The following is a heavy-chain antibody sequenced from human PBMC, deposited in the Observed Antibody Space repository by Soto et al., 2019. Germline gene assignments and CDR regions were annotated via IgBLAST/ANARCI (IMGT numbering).Heavy chain of an antibody. D-gene: IGHD2-2*01. CDR2: IKSKTDGGTT. V-gene: IGHV3-15*07. CDR3: TTDSRTSRPSAYYYYGMDV. Sequence: GALRLSCGASGFTVSKAWMNWVRQAPGKGLEWVGRIKSKTDGGTTDYAAPVKGRFTISRDDSKNTLYLQMNSLKTEDTAVYYCTTDSRTSRPSAYYYYGMDVWGQGTTVTVSS. J-gene: IGHJ6*02. CDR1: GFTVSKAW.